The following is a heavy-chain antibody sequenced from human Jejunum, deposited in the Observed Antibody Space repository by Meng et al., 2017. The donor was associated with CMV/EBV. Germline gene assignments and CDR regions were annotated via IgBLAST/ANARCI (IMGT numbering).Heavy chain of an antibody. Sequence: VASGFTVSDYDMSWVRLAPGKGLEWVSSISGGGDDTYYAESVKGRFTISRDNSRNTLYVQMNSLRVEDTAIYYCGRFWSGYLPDYWGQGTLVTVSS. D-gene: IGHD3-3*01. V-gene: IGHV3-23*01. CDR2: ISGGGDDT. CDR1: GFTVSDYD. J-gene: IGHJ4*02. CDR3: GRFWSGYLPDY.